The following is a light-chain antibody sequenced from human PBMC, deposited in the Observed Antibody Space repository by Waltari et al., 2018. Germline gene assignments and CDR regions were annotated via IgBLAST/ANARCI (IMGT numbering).Light chain of an antibody. Sequence: DIVLTQSPATLSLSPGERATLSCRASQSVANYLAWYQQKPGQAPRLLIYDVSNRATDIPARFSGSGFATDLTLTISDLKPEDIAGYYCQQRNKWPVTFGGGTKVEIK. CDR3: QQRNKWPVT. CDR2: DVS. V-gene: IGKV3-11*01. CDR1: QSVANY. J-gene: IGKJ4*01.